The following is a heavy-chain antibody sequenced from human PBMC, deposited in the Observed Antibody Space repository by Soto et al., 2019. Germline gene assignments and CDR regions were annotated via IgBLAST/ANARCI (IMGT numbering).Heavy chain of an antibody. V-gene: IGHV1-69*02. CDR3: ATGAPTKDDAFDI. J-gene: IGHJ3*02. Sequence: SVKVSCKASGGTFSSYTISWVRQAPGQGLEWMGRIIPILGIANYAQKFRGRVTITADKSTSTAYMELSSLRSEDTAVYYCATGAPTKDDAFDIWGQGTMVTVSS. D-gene: IGHD5-12*01. CDR2: IIPILGIA. CDR1: GGTFSSYT.